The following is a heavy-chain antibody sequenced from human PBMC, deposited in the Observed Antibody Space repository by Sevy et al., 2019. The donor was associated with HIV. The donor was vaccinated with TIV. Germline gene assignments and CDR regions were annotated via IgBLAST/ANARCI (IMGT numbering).Heavy chain of an antibody. CDR1: GFTFSSYV. D-gene: IGHD6-19*01. Sequence: GGSLRLSCAASGFTFSSYVMSWVRQAPGKGLEWVSAISGSGGSSDYADSGKGRFTISRDNSNTRRFLQMNSLRAEDTAVYYCAKAYSSGWYLWFDPWGQGTLVTVSS. CDR3: AKAYSSGWYLWFDP. V-gene: IGHV3-23*01. CDR2: ISGSGGSS. J-gene: IGHJ5*02.